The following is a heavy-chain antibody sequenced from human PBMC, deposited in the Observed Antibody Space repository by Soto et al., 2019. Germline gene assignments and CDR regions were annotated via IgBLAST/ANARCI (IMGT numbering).Heavy chain of an antibody. J-gene: IGHJ4*02. CDR1: GFTFSSYA. Sequence: PGGSLRLSCAASGFTFSSYAMSWVRQAPGKGLEWVSAISGSGGITYYADSVKGRFTISRDNSKNMLYLQMNSLRAEDTAVYYCARDYYGSGSYYQRFDYWGQGTLVTVSS. CDR3: ARDYYGSGSYYQRFDY. V-gene: IGHV3-23*01. D-gene: IGHD3-10*01. CDR2: ISGSGGIT.